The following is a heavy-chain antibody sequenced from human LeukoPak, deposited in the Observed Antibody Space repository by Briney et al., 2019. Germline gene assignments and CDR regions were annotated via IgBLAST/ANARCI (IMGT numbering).Heavy chain of an antibody. CDR3: ARHSRSSWYRGYYYYYYMDV. CDR1: RGTFSSYA. J-gene: IGHJ6*03. CDR2: IIPIFGTA. V-gene: IGHV1-69*05. D-gene: IGHD6-13*01. Sequence: ASVKVSCKASRGTFSSYAISWVRQAPGQGLEWMGGIIPIFGTANYAQKFQGRVTITTDESTSTAYMELSSLRSEDTAVYYCARHSRSSWYRGYYYYYYMDVWGKGTTVTVSS.